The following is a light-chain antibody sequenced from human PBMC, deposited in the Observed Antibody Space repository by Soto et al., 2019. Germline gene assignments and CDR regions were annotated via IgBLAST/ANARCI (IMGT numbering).Light chain of an antibody. J-gene: IGKJ2*01. CDR2: DAS. CDR3: QQFNSYPLYT. Sequence: AIQLTQSPSSLSASVGDRVTITCRASQGISSALAWYQQKPGKAPKLLIYDASSLESGVPSRFSGSGSGTDFTLTISNLQPEDFATYYCQQFNSYPLYTFGQGTKLEIK. CDR1: QGISSA. V-gene: IGKV1-13*02.